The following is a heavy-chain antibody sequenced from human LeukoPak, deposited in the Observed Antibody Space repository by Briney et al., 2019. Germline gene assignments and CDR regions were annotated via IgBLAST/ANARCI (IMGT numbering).Heavy chain of an antibody. CDR2: ISYDGSNK. D-gene: IGHD2-2*01. CDR1: GFTFSSYG. Sequence: GGSLRLSCAASGFTFSSYGMHWVRQAPGKGLEWVAVISYDGSNKYYADSVKGRFTISRDNSKNTLYLQMNSLRAEDTAVYYCARRVGYCSSTSCRYYYYGMDVWGQGTTVTVSS. CDR3: ARRVGYCSSTSCRYYYYGMDV. J-gene: IGHJ6*02. V-gene: IGHV3-30*03.